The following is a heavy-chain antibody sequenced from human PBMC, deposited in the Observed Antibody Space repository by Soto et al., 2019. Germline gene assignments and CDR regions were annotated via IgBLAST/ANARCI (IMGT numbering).Heavy chain of an antibody. V-gene: IGHV3-11*06. CDR1: GFTFSDYY. Sequence: PGGSLRLSCAASGFTFSDYYMSWIRQAPGKGLEWVSYISSSSSYTNYADSVKSRFTISRDNAKNSLYLQMNSLRAEDTAVYYCARDVVLDIVVVPAALVSMDVWGQGTTVTVSS. CDR3: ARDVVLDIVVVPAALVSMDV. J-gene: IGHJ6*02. D-gene: IGHD2-2*03. CDR2: ISSSSSYT.